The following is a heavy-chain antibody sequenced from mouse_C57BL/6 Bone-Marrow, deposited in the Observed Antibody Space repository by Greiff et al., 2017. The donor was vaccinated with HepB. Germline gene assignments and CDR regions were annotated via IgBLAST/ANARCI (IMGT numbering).Heavy chain of an antibody. V-gene: IGHV1-5*01. CDR3: TVHYYAWFAY. J-gene: IGHJ3*01. CDR2: IYPGNSDT. Sequence: VQLQQSGTVLARPGASVKMSCKTSGYTFTSYWMHWVKQRPGQGLEWIGAIYPGNSDTSYNQKFKGKAKLTAVTSASTAYMELSSLTNEDSAVYYCTVHYYAWFAYWGQGTLVTVSA. CDR1: GYTFTSYW. D-gene: IGHD1-1*01.